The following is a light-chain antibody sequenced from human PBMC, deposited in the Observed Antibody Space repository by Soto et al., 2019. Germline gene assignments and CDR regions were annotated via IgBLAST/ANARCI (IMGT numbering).Light chain of an antibody. J-gene: IGKJ2*01. CDR1: QTLLYSSNNKNY. CDR3: QQYYTTPYT. V-gene: IGKV4-1*01. CDR2: WAS. Sequence: DIVMTQSPDSLAVSLGERATFNCKSSQTLLYSSNNKNYLAWYQQKPGQPPKVIIYWASTRNSGVPDRFSGSGSGTDFSLTISSLQAEDVAVYYCQQYYTTPYTFGQRTKLEIK.